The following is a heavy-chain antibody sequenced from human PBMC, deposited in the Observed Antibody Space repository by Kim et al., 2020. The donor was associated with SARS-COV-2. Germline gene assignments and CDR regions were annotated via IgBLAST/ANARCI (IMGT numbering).Heavy chain of an antibody. CDR2: IYYSGST. D-gene: IGHD1-7*01. V-gene: IGHV4-39*01. Sequence: SETLSLTCTVSGGSISSSSYYWGWIRQPPGKGLEWIGSIYYSGSTYYNPSLKSRVTISVDTSKNQFSLKLSSVTAADTAVYYCARSPPTIAGTEVFDYWG. CDR3: ARSPPTIAGTEVFDY. CDR1: GGSISSSSYY. J-gene: IGHJ4*01.